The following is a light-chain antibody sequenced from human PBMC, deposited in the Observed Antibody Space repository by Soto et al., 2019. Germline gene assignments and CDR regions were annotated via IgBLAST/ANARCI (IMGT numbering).Light chain of an antibody. CDR1: QSINTY. J-gene: IGKJ2*01. Sequence: DLQMTQSPSSLSASVGERVTVTCRTSQSINTYLNWYQQKPGKAPKLLISAASSVQGGVSSRFSGSGSGTHFTLTISSLQPEDFATYYCQHSYSPPYTFGQGTKVEVK. CDR3: QHSYSPPYT. CDR2: AAS. V-gene: IGKV1-39*01.